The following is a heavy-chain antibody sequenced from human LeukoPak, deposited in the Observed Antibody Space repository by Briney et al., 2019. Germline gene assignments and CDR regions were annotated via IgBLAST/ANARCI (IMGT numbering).Heavy chain of an antibody. CDR3: ARPPYVDTAMIGFDP. CDR2: IYYSGST. D-gene: IGHD5-18*01. J-gene: IGHJ5*02. V-gene: IGHV4-39*01. CDR1: GGSISSSSYY. Sequence: SETLSLTCTVSGGSISSSSYYWGWIRQPPGKGLEWIGSIYYSGSTYYNPSLKSRVTISVDTSKNQFSLKLSSVTAADTAAYYCARPPYVDTAMIGFDPWGQGTLVTVSS.